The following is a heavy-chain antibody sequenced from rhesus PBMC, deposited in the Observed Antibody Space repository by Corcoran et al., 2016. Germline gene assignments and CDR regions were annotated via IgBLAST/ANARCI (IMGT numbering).Heavy chain of an antibody. V-gene: IGHV4-122*02. CDR1: GGSISSGYYY. Sequence: QVQLQESGPGLVKPSETLSLTCAVSGGSISSGYYYWSWIRQPPGKGLGGIGYITYSGSTSYNPSLKSRVTILRDTSKNQFSLRLSSVTAADTAVYYCASQPYSGSWNYFDYWGQGVLVTVSS. D-gene: IGHD6-25*01. J-gene: IGHJ4*01. CDR3: ASQPYSGSWNYFDY. CDR2: ITYSGST.